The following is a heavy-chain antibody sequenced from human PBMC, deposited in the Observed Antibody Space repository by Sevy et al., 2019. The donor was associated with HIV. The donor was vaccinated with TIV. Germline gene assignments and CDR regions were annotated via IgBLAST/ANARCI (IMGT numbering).Heavy chain of an antibody. V-gene: IGHV3-23*01. CDR1: GFSFSNYA. D-gene: IGHD3-10*01. Sequence: GGSLRLSCAVSGFSFSNYAMNWVRQAPGKGPEWVSGISAGGENTYYAGSVKGRFTISRDNSKNTLYLQMKSLGAEDTAVYDFAKDRGDYGSGGYYRPLDYWGQGTLVTVSS. J-gene: IGHJ4*02. CDR3: AKDRGDYGSGGYYRPLDY. CDR2: ISAGGENT.